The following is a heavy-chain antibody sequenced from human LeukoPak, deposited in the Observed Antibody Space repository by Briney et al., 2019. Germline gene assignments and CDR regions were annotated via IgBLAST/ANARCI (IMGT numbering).Heavy chain of an antibody. V-gene: IGHV3-11*01. D-gene: IGHD3-10*01. CDR1: GFIFSYYY. Sequence: PGGSLRLSCAASGFIFSYYYMSWIRQAPGKGLEWVSYISSSGSTKYYADSVKGRFTISRDNAKNSYLQMNSLRAEDTAVCYCARDGHAYGRGSPHYWGQGTLVTVSS. J-gene: IGHJ4*02. CDR2: ISSSGSTK. CDR3: ARDGHAYGRGSPHY.